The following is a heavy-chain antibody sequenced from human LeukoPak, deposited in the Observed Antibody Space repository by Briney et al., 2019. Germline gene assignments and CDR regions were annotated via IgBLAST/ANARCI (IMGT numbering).Heavy chain of an antibody. D-gene: IGHD2-15*01. V-gene: IGHV4-4*07. CDR1: GDSISTYY. CDR3: ARKAKVATYFDY. J-gene: IGHJ4*02. CDR2: IYTSGST. Sequence: SVTLSLTCTVSGDSISTYYWSWIRQPAGEGLEWIGRIYTSGSTSYNPSLKSRVTMSLDTSKNQFSLRLTSVTAADTAVYYCARKAKVATYFDYWGQGILVTVSS.